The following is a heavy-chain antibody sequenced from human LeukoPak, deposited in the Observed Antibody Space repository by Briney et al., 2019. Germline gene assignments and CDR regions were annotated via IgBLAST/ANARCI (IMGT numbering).Heavy chain of an antibody. D-gene: IGHD1-26*01. V-gene: IGHV3-23*01. J-gene: IGHJ4*02. Sequence: PGGSLRLSCAASGFTFSNYWMTWVRQAPGKGLEWVATISGSGGNTYYADSVKSRFTVSRDSPQNTLYLQMNSLRAEDTAVYYCARVDWEHLDYWGLGTLVTVSS. CDR2: ISGSGGNT. CDR3: ARVDWEHLDY. CDR1: GFTFSNYW.